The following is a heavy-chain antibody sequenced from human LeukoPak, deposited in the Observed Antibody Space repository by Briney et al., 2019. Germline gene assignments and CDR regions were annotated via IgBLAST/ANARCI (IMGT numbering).Heavy chain of an antibody. CDR3: ARSARGYYYMDV. CDR1: GFTFSSYE. V-gene: IGHV3-48*03. CDR2: ISSSGSTI. Sequence: GGSLRLSCAVSGFTFSSYEMNWVRQAPGKGLEWVSYISSSGSTIYYADSVKGRFTISRDNAKNSLYLQMNSLRAEDTAVYYCARSARGYYYMDVWGKGTTVTVSS. D-gene: IGHD2-15*01. J-gene: IGHJ6*03.